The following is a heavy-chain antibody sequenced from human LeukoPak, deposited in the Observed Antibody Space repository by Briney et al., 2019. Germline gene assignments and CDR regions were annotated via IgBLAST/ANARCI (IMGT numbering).Heavy chain of an antibody. J-gene: IGHJ5*02. D-gene: IGHD4-17*01. Sequence: SETLSLTSAISRDSISSINWWGWVRQPPGKGLAWIGEIYQSGSTNYNPSLKSRVTISVDTSKNQFSMKLSSVTAADTAVYYCARTLTVTRFDPWGQGTLVTVSS. V-gene: IGHV4-4*02. CDR3: ARTLTVTRFDP. CDR2: IYQSGST. CDR1: RDSISSINW.